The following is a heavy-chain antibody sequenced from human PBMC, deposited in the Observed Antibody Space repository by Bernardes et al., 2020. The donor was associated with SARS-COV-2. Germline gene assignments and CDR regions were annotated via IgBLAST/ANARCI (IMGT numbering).Heavy chain of an antibody. D-gene: IGHD1-26*01. CDR3: ARDWSYGVAFDI. Sequence: SVKVSCKASGGTFSSYAISWVRQAPGQGLAWMGGIIPIFGTANYAQKFQGRVTITADESTSTAYMELSSLRSEDTAVYYCARDWSYGVAFDIWGQGTMVTVSS. J-gene: IGHJ3*02. CDR1: GGTFSSYA. CDR2: IIPIFGTA. V-gene: IGHV1-69*13.